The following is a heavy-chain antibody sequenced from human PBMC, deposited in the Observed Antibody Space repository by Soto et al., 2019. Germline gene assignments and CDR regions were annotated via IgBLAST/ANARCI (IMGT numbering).Heavy chain of an antibody. CDR3: AKRPGYSSTWYYFDS. D-gene: IGHD6-13*01. Sequence: EVQLLESGGGLVQPGGSLRLSCAASGFTFSGFAMSWVRQPPGKGLEWVSVITSGGSTYYADSVGGRFTISRDNSKDTLYLQMSSLRAEDTAVYFCAKRPGYSSTWYYFDSWGQGTLVTVSS. V-gene: IGHV3-23*01. CDR1: GFTFSGFA. J-gene: IGHJ4*02. CDR2: ITSGGST.